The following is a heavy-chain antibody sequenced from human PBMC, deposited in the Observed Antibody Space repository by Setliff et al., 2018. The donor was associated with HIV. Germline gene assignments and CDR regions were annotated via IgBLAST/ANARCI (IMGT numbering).Heavy chain of an antibody. D-gene: IGHD5-12*01. V-gene: IGHV5-51*01. Sequence: PGESLKISCKASGYSFTDYWIGWVRQMPGKGLEWMGIIYPGDSDTRYSPSFRGQVTISADKSINTAYLQWSSLKASDTAMYYCARRSGYDWGGAYYYGMDVWGQGTTVTVSS. CDR2: IYPGDSDT. CDR1: GYSFTDYW. J-gene: IGHJ6*02. CDR3: ARRSGYDWGGAYYYGMDV.